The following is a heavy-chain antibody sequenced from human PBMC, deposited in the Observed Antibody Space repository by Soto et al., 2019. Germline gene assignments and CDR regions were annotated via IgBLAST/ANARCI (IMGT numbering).Heavy chain of an antibody. D-gene: IGHD2-15*01. CDR1: VGAISSGAYS. J-gene: IGHJ5*02. CDR2: IYHSGST. V-gene: IGHV4-30-2*05. CDR3: ARTPGT. Sequence: SESLSLTCAVSVGAISSGAYSWSWIRQPPGKGLEWVGYIYHSGSTYYNPSLKSRVTISVDTSKNQFSLKLSSVTAADTAVYYCARTPGTWGQGTLVTVS.